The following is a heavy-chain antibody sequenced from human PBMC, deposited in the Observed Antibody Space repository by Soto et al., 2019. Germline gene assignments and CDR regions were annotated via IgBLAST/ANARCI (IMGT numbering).Heavy chain of an antibody. V-gene: IGHV1-69*06. Sequence: SVKVSCKASGGTFSSYAISWVRQAPGQGLEWMGGIIPIFGTANYAQKFQGRVTITADKSTSTAYMELSSLRSEDTAVYYCARGPMIVVAFDYWGQGTLVTVSP. J-gene: IGHJ4*02. CDR3: ARGPMIVVAFDY. D-gene: IGHD3-22*01. CDR1: GGTFSSYA. CDR2: IIPIFGTA.